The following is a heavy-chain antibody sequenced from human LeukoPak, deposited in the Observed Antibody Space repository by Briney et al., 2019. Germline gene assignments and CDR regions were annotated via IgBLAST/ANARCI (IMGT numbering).Heavy chain of an antibody. CDR1: GGTFSSYA. D-gene: IGHD6-6*01. V-gene: IGHV1-69*05. Sequence: SVKVSCKASGGTFSSYAISWVRQAPGQGLEWMGGIIPIFGTANYAQKFQGRVTITTDESTSTAYMELSSLRSEDTAVYYCAGTSSIAAFNWFDPWGQGTLVTVSS. CDR2: IIPIFGTA. J-gene: IGHJ5*02. CDR3: AGTSSIAAFNWFDP.